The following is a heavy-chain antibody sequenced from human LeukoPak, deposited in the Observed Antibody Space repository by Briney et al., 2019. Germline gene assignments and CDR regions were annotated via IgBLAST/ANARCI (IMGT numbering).Heavy chain of an antibody. J-gene: IGHJ3*02. Sequence: PSQTLSLTCAVSGGSISSGGYSWSWVRHPPGEGLKWVGYIYHSGSTYYNPSLQSRVTISLDRSKNQFSLKLSSMTAADTAVYYCASGNTGYDRDSFDIWGQGTMVSDSS. V-gene: IGHV4-30-2*01. CDR2: IYHSGST. CDR3: ASGNTGYDRDSFDI. CDR1: GGSISSGGYS. D-gene: IGHD5-12*01.